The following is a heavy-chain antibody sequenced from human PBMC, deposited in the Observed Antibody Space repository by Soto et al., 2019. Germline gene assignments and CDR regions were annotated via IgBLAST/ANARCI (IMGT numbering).Heavy chain of an antibody. CDR1: GYTFTSYA. D-gene: IGHD6-19*01. J-gene: IGHJ6*02. CDR2: INAGNGYT. V-gene: IGHV1-3*01. CDR3: ARAYGSGYTFYYYYGMDV. Sequence: QVQLVQSGAEVKKPGASVKVSCKASGYTFTSYAMHWVRQAPGQRLEWMGWINAGNGYTKYSQKVQGRVTITRDTSASTAYMELSSLRSEDTALYYCARAYGSGYTFYYYYGMDVWGQGTTVTVSS.